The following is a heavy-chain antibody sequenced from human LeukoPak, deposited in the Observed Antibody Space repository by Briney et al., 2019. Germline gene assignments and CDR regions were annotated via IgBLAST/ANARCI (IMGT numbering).Heavy chain of an antibody. CDR3: ARLKSGSDY. CDR2: IYYSGST. J-gene: IGHJ4*02. V-gene: IGHV4-39*01. D-gene: IGHD3-22*01. CDR1: GGSISSSSYY. Sequence: SETLSLTCTVSGGSISSSSYYWGWIRLPPGKGLEWIGSIYYSGSTYYNPSLKSRVTISVDTSKNQFSLKLSSVTAADTAVYYCARLKSGSDYWAQGTLVTVSS.